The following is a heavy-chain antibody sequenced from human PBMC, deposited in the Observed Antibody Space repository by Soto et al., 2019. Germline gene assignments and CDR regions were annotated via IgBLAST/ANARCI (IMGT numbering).Heavy chain of an antibody. V-gene: IGHV3-30-3*01. CDR3: ARDLFDGDYYYYYGMDV. CDR2: ISYDGSNK. Sequence: GGSLRLSCAASGFTFSSYAMRWVRQAPGKGLEWVAVISYDGSNKYYADSVKGRFTISRDNSKNTLYLQMNSLRAEDTAVYYCARDLFDGDYYYYYGMDVWGQGTTVTVSS. J-gene: IGHJ6*02. D-gene: IGHD4-17*01. CDR1: GFTFSSYA.